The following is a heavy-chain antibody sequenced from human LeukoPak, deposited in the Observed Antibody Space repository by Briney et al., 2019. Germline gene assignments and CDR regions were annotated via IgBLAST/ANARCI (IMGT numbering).Heavy chain of an antibody. J-gene: IGHJ4*02. CDR3: AKTPERRDVYRISPPFDY. V-gene: IGHV3-23*01. D-gene: IGHD5-24*01. Sequence: GGSLRLSCATSGFTFGSYAMTWVRQAPGKGLEWVSGITGVGGTPYYADSVKGRFTISRDNSKNTLYLQMNSLRGEDTAVYYCAKTPERRDVYRISPPFDYWGQGTLVTVSS. CDR1: GFTFGSYA. CDR2: ITGVGGTP.